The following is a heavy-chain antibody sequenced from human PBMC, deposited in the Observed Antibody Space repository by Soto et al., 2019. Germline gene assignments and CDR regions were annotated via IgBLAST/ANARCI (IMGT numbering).Heavy chain of an antibody. D-gene: IGHD6-19*01. CDR1: GGSISSYS. CDR3: ARREAVAQYYFDY. Sequence: PSETPSLTRPVAGGSISSYSWDWVPQPPGKGLEWIGYIYYIGSTYYNPPLKSRVTISIDTSRNQFSLKLRSVTAADTAVYYCARREAVAQYYFDYWGQGTLVTVSS. V-gene: IGHV4-59*08. J-gene: IGHJ4*02. CDR2: IYYIGST.